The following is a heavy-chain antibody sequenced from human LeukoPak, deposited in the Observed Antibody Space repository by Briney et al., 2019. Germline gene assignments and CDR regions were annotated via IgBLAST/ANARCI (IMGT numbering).Heavy chain of an antibody. CDR3: ARGHQRGYSDPPGY. Sequence: PGRSLRLSCAASGFTFSSYGMHWVRQAPGKGREWGAAIWYDGSNKYYADSVKGRFTISRDNSKNTQYLQMNSLRAEDTAVYYCARGHQRGYSDPPGYWGQGTLVTVSS. D-gene: IGHD5-12*01. CDR2: IWYDGSNK. CDR1: GFTFSSYG. J-gene: IGHJ4*02. V-gene: IGHV3-33*01.